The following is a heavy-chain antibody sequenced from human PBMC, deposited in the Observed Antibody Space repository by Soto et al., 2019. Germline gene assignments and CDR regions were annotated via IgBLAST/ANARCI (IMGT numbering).Heavy chain of an antibody. CDR1: GYTFTNHY. CDR3: ARAPWDRVRGFKDFEY. D-gene: IGHD3-10*01. J-gene: IGHJ4*02. Sequence: QVQLVQSGAEVKKPGASVKVSCKASGYTFTNHYLHWVRQAPGQGIEWGGVINPNSGRTSYTQKFQGRGTVTRDTSTSRVYMELTSLRSEDTAVYYCARAPWDRVRGFKDFEYWGQGTLVTLSA. V-gene: IGHV1-46*01. CDR2: INPNSGRT.